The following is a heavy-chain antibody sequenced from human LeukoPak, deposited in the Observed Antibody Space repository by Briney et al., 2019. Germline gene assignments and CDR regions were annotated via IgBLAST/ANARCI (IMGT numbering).Heavy chain of an antibody. J-gene: IGHJ3*02. D-gene: IGHD5-24*01. CDR1: EFSVSNNY. CDR3: ARHPPGPNSFDM. CDR2: TYTGGST. V-gene: IGHV3-66*04. Sequence: PGGSLRLSCAASEFSVSNNYMTWVRQAPGKGLEWVSVTYTGGSTNYIDSVKGRFTISRDNSKNTLYLQMSSLRLEDTAVYYCARHPPGPNSFDMWGQGTMVTVSS.